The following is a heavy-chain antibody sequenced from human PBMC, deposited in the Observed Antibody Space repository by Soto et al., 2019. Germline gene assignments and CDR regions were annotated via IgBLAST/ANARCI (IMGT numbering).Heavy chain of an antibody. D-gene: IGHD6-6*01. CDR1: GFTFSSYS. CDR3: ARDLGYSIAARPSYFDY. Sequence: GGSLRLSCAASGFTFSSYSMNWVRQAPGKGLEWVSSISSSSSYIYYADSVKGQFTISRDNAKNSLYLQMNSLRAEDTAVYYCARDLGYSIAARPSYFDYWGQGTLVTVSS. CDR2: ISSSSSYI. V-gene: IGHV3-21*01. J-gene: IGHJ4*02.